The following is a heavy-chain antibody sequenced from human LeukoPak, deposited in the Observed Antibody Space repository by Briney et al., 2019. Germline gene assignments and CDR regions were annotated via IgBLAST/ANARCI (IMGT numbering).Heavy chain of an antibody. D-gene: IGHD2-8*01. CDR2: IYHSGST. V-gene: IGHV4-38-2*02. J-gene: IGHJ4*02. CDR3: ARDGIVLMVYAISYFDY. Sequence: SETLSLTCTFSGYSISSGYYWGWIRRPPGKGLEWIGSIYHSGSTYYNPSLKSRVTISVDTSKNQFSLKLSSVTAADTAVYYCARDGIVLMVYAISYFDYWGQGTLVTVSS. CDR1: GYSISSGYY.